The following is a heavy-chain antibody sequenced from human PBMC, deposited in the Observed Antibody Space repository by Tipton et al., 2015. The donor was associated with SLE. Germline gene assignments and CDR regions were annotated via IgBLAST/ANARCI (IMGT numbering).Heavy chain of an antibody. D-gene: IGHD2-15*01. CDR1: GGSFSNYY. CDR3: ARGGYCSGGSCPGAFDI. V-gene: IGHV4-34*01. J-gene: IGHJ3*02. Sequence: TLSLTCAVYGGSFSNYYWSWIRQPPGKGLEWIGEINHSGSTNYNPSLKSRVTISVDTSKNQFSLKLSSVTAADTAVYYCARGGYCSGGSCPGAFDIWGQGTMVTVSS. CDR2: INHSGST.